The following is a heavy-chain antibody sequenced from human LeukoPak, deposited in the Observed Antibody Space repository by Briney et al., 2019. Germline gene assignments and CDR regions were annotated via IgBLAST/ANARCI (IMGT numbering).Heavy chain of an antibody. CDR1: VGSFTDYH. V-gene: IGHV4-34*01. D-gene: IGHD6-19*01. Sequence: PSETLSLTCAVYVGSFTDYHWSWIRQSPGGRLEWIGEINYTGRTHYKPSLKSRATISIDMSKNQVSLKMTSMAAADTAIYYCARERRVEVAARTTVAFDVWGQGTMVTVS. CDR2: INYTGRT. CDR3: ARERRVEVAARTTVAFDV. J-gene: IGHJ3*01.